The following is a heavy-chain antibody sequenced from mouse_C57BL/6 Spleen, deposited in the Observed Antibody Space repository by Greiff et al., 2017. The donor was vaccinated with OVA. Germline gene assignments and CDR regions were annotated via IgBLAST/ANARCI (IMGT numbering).Heavy chain of an antibody. CDR3: TRRGYSNYLYYFDY. CDR1: GYTFTDYE. CDR2: IDPETGGT. Sequence: QVQLQQSGAELVRPGASVTLSCKASGYTFTDYEMHWVKQTPVHGLEWIGAIDPETGGTAYNQKFKGKAILTADKSSSTAYMELRSLTSEDSAVYYCTRRGYSNYLYYFDYWGQGTTLTVSS. D-gene: IGHD2-5*01. J-gene: IGHJ2*01. V-gene: IGHV1-15*01.